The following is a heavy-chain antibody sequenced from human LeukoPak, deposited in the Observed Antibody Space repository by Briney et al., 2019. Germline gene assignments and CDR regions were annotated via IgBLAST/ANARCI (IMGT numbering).Heavy chain of an antibody. V-gene: IGHV1-3*01. J-gene: IGHJ6*02. D-gene: IGHD3-3*01. Sequence: ASVKVSCKASGYTFTSYAMHWVRQAPGQRLEWMGWINAGNGNTKYSQKFQGRVTITRDTSASTAYMELSSPRSEDTAVYYCARGSYYDFWSGPLYYYYGMDVWGQGTTVTVSS. CDR2: INAGNGNT. CDR3: ARGSYYDFWSGPLYYYYGMDV. CDR1: GYTFTSYA.